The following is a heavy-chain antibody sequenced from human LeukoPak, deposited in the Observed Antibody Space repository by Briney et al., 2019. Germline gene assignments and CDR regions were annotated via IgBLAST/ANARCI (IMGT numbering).Heavy chain of an antibody. V-gene: IGHV3-48*03. CDR3: ARVTYGDYG. CDR1: GFTFSSYE. CDR2: ISSSGNII. D-gene: IGHD4-17*01. J-gene: IGHJ4*02. Sequence: GGSLRLSCAASGFTFSSYEMNWVRQAPGKGLEWVSYISSSGNIISYAASVKGRFTISRDNAKNSLYLQMNSLRAEDTAVYYCARVTYGDYGWGQGTLVTVSS.